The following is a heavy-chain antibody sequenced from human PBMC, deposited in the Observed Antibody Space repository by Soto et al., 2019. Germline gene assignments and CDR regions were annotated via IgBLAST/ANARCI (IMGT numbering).Heavy chain of an antibody. D-gene: IGHD6-19*01. CDR2: ISSSSSTI. Sequence: EVQLVESGGGLVQPGGSLRLSCTASGFTFSSYGMNWVRQAPGKGLEWVSSISSSSSTIYYADSVRGRFTISRDNAKNSLYLQMNSLRDEDTAVYYCAREISVAGGHFDYWGPGTLVTVSS. J-gene: IGHJ4*02. CDR3: AREISVAGGHFDY. CDR1: GFTFSSYG. V-gene: IGHV3-48*02.